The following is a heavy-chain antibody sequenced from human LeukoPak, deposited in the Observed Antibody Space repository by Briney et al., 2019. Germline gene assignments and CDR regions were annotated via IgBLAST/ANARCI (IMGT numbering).Heavy chain of an antibody. CDR2: IYYSGST. D-gene: IGHD3-9*01. CDR3: ARYTYYDILTDYYYFDF. J-gene: IGHJ4*02. Sequence: SETLSLTCTVSGGSISSYFWSWIRQPPGKGLEWIGYIYYSGSTNYNPSLKSRVTMSVDTSKNQFSLKLSSVTAADTAVYYCARYTYYDILTDYYYFDFWGQGTLVTVSS. CDR1: GGSISSYF. V-gene: IGHV4-59*08.